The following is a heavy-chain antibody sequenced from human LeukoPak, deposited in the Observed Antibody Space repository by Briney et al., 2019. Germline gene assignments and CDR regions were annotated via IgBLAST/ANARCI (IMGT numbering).Heavy chain of an antibody. CDR3: AKGMVRGVIPDY. J-gene: IGHJ4*02. D-gene: IGHD3-10*01. CDR1: GFTFSNFA. V-gene: IGHV3-23*01. CDR2: ISASGGNT. Sequence: PGGSLRLSCAASGFTFSNFAMSWVRQAPGKGLEWVSGISASGGNTYYADSVQGRFNISRENSKNTLYLQVNSLKAEDTATYYCAKGMVRGVIPDYWGQGTLVTVSS.